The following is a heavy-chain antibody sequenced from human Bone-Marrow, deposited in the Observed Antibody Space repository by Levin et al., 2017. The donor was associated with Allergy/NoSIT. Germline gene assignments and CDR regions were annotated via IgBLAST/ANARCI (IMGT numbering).Heavy chain of an antibody. CDR1: GYTFTSYY. Sequence: ASVKVSCKASGYTFTSYYMHWVRQAPGQGLEWMGIINPSGGSTSYAQKFQGRVTMTRDTSTSTVYMELSSLRSEDTAVYYCARPYCSGGSCYSGFGDAFDIWGQGTMVTVSS. V-gene: IGHV1-46*01. D-gene: IGHD2-15*01. J-gene: IGHJ3*02. CDR2: INPSGGST. CDR3: ARPYCSGGSCYSGFGDAFDI.